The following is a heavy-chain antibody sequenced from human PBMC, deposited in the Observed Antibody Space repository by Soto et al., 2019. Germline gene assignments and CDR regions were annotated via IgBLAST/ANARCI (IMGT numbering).Heavy chain of an antibody. J-gene: IGHJ6*02. Sequence: GGSLRLSCAASGFTFSSYAMSWVRQAPGKGLEWVSTISGSGGRTYYADSAKGRFTISRDNSKNTLYLQMNSLRAEDTAVYYCAKDKSSGSYWGHYYYGLDVWGQGTTVTVSS. D-gene: IGHD3-10*01. CDR1: GFTFSSYA. CDR2: ISGSGGRT. CDR3: AKDKSSGSYWGHYYYGLDV. V-gene: IGHV3-23*01.